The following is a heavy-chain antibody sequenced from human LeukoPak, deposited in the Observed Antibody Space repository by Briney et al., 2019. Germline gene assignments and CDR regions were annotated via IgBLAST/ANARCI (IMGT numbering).Heavy chain of an antibody. CDR1: GFAFSSYS. J-gene: IGHJ3*02. D-gene: IGHD3-22*01. CDR3: ARREFSSWYYYDSSGFDDAFDI. CDR2: ISSSSSYI. V-gene: IGHV3-21*01. Sequence: PGGSLRLSCAASGFAFSSYSMNWVCQAPGKGLEWVSSISSSSSYIYYADSVKGRFTISRDNAKNSLYLQMNSLRAEDTAVYYCARREFSSWYYYDSSGFDDAFDIWGQGTMVTVSS.